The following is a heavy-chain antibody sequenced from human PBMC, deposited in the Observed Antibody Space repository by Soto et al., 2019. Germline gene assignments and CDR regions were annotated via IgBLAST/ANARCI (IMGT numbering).Heavy chain of an antibody. J-gene: IGHJ4*02. V-gene: IGHV3-30*18. D-gene: IGHD3-22*01. CDR3: AKNYYDSSGYYLYYFDY. Sequence: PGGSLRLSCAASGFTFSSYGMHWVLQAPGKGLEWVAVISYDGSNKYYADSVKGRFTISRDNSKNTLYLQMNSLRAEDTAVYYCAKNYYDSSGYYLYYFDYWGQGTLVTVSS. CDR1: GFTFSSYG. CDR2: ISYDGSNK.